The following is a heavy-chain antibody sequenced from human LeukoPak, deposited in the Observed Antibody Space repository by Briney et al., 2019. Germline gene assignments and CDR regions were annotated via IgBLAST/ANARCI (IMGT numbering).Heavy chain of an antibody. J-gene: IGHJ6*02. Sequence: GASVKVSCKASGYTFTGYYMHWVRQAPGQGLEWMGWINPNSGGTNYAQKFQGRVTMTREPSISTAYMELSRLRSDDTAVYYCARAQNSRGYSGYDFVDVWGQGTSVTVSS. CDR3: ARAQNSRGYSGYDFVDV. CDR1: GYTFTGYY. V-gene: IGHV1-2*02. CDR2: INPNSGGT. D-gene: IGHD5-12*01.